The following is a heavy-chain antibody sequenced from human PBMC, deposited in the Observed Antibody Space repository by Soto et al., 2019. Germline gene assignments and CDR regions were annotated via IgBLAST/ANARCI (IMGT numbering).Heavy chain of an antibody. Sequence: SETLSLTCSVSGGSINSSSYFWGWVRQPPGKGLEWIGSIYCSGSTYYNPSLRSRVTISVDTSKNQFSLKLSSVTAADTAVFYCARHYSSGSRNWFDPWGQGTLVTVSS. J-gene: IGHJ5*02. V-gene: IGHV4-39*01. CDR2: IYCSGST. CDR3: ARHYSSGSRNWFDP. D-gene: IGHD6-19*01. CDR1: GGSINSSSYF.